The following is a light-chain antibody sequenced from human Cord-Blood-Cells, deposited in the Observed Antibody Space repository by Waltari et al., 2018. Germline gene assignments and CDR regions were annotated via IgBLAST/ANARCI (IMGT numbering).Light chain of an antibody. CDR2: EVS. J-gene: IGLJ2*01. Sequence: QSALTQPASVSGSPGQSITIPCTGTSSDVGGYNYVSWYQQHPGKAPKLMIYEVSHRPSGVSNRFSGSKSGNTASLTISGLQAEDEADYYCSSYTSSSTVVFGGGTKLTVL. V-gene: IGLV2-14*01. CDR3: SSYTSSSTVV. CDR1: SSDVGGYNY.